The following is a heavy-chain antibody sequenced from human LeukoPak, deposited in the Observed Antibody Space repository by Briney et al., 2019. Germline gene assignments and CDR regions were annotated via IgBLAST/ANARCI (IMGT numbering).Heavy chain of an antibody. Sequence: ASVKVSCKTSGYTFINYDINWIRQAPGQGLEWLGWMSANSGNTGYAQKFQGRVTMTRTTSMSTAFMELSRLTFEDTAVYYCVRTPPKGDIDYWGQGTLVTVSS. CDR2: MSANSGNT. CDR1: GYTFINYD. D-gene: IGHD2-21*02. CDR3: VRTPPKGDIDY. V-gene: IGHV1-8*01. J-gene: IGHJ4*02.